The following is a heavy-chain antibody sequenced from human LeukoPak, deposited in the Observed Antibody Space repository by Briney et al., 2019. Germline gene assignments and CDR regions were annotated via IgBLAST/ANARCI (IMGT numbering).Heavy chain of an antibody. CDR3: ARDAGEYSSGWYYFDY. CDR2: ISGGGDTT. Sequence: GGSLRLSCAASGFTFSSYSMTWVRQAPGKGLEWVSGISGGGDTTYYADSVKGRFTISRDNSKNTLYLQINSLRAEDTAVYYCARDAGEYSSGWYYFDYWGQGTLVTVSS. CDR1: GFTFSSYS. J-gene: IGHJ4*02. V-gene: IGHV3-23*01. D-gene: IGHD6-19*01.